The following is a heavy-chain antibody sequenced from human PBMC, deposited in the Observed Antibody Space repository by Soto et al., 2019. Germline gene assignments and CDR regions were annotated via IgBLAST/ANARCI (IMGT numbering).Heavy chain of an antibody. V-gene: IGHV1-69*02. J-gene: IGHJ4*02. CDR2: IIPILGIA. Sequence: QVQLVQSGAEVKKPGSSVKVSCKASGGTFSSYTISWVRQAPGQGLEWMGRIIPILGIANYAQKFQGRVTITADKATRTAVMELSSMRSEDTAVYYCHEGYYSTTSCRHDYWCQGTLVTVSS. CDR3: HEGYYSTTSCRHDY. D-gene: IGHD2-2*01. CDR1: GGTFSSYT.